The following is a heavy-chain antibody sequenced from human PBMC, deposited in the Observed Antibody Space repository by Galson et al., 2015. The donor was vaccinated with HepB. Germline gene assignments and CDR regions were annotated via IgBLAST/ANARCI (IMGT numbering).Heavy chain of an antibody. CDR1: GYTFTSYG. CDR3: ARSPASSSWYVGDYYYYYYMDV. Sequence: SVKVSCKASGYTFTSYGISWVRQAPGQGLEWMGWISAYNGNTNYAQKLQGRVTMTTDTSTSTAYMELRSLRSDDTAVYYCARSPASSSWYVGDYYYYYYMDVWGKGTTVTVSS. J-gene: IGHJ6*03. CDR2: ISAYNGNT. D-gene: IGHD6-13*01. V-gene: IGHV1-18*01.